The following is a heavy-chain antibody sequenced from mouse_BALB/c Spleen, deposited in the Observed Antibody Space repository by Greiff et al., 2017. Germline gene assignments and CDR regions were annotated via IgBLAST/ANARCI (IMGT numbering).Heavy chain of an antibody. CDR3: ASPYYYGSRVAWFAY. CDR1: GFTFSSYG. CDR2: ISSGGSYT. Sequence: EVQLVESGGDLVKPGGSLKLSCAASGFTFSSYGMSWVRQTPDKRLEWVATISSGGSYTYYPDSVKGRFTISRDNAKNTLYLQMSSLKSEDTAMYYCASPYYYGSRVAWFAYWGQGTLVTVSA. J-gene: IGHJ3*01. V-gene: IGHV5-6*01. D-gene: IGHD1-1*01.